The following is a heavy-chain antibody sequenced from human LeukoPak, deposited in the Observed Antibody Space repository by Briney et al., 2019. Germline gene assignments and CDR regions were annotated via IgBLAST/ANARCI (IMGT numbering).Heavy chain of an antibody. CDR3: AKAHIAVAGTFDY. CDR2: ISWNSGSI. D-gene: IGHD6-19*01. Sequence: GGSLRLSCAASGFTFSSYWMSWVRQAPGKGLEWVSGISWNSGSIGYADSVKGRFTISRDNAKNSLYLQMNSLRAEDTALYYCAKAHIAVAGTFDYWGQGTLVTVSS. J-gene: IGHJ4*02. V-gene: IGHV3-9*01. CDR1: GFTFSSYW.